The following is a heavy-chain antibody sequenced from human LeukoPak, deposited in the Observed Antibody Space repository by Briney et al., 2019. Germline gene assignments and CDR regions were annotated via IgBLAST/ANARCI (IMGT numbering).Heavy chain of an antibody. CDR3: ARGFGGSSTSYAYPFGY. D-gene: IGHD2-2*01. CDR2: IYYSGST. V-gene: IGHV4-31*03. CDR1: GGSISSGGYY. J-gene: IGHJ4*02. Sequence: SQTLSLTCTVSGGSISSGGYYWSWIRQHPGKGLEWIGYIYYSGSTYYNPSPKSRITISVDTSKNQFSLKLSSVTAADTAVYYCARGFGGSSTSYAYPFGYWGQGTLVTVSS.